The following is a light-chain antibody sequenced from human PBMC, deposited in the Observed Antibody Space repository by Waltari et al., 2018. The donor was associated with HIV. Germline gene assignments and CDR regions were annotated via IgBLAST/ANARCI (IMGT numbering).Light chain of an antibody. CDR2: DVS. CDR3: QQYYAWPLT. V-gene: IGKV3-15*01. CDR1: QSVGDN. Sequence: EIVMTQSPAILSVSPGEGATLSCRASQSVGDNQLAWYQQKPGQPPRLLIYDVSARATGIPARFSGSGSGTEFTLTISSLQSEDFAVYYCQQYYAWPLTFGGGTKVEVK. J-gene: IGKJ4*01.